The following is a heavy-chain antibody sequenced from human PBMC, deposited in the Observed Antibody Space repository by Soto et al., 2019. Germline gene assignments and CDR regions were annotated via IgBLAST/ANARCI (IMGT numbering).Heavy chain of an antibody. D-gene: IGHD3-9*01. CDR1: GFTVSSNY. CDR2: IYSGGST. CDR3: ARGASYYDILTGPNNWFDP. V-gene: IGHV3-53*01. Sequence: EVQLVESGGGLIQPGGSLRLSCAASGFTVSSNYMSWVRQAPGKGLEWVSVIYSGGSTYYADSVEGRFTISRDNSKNTLYLQMNSLRAEDTAVYYCARGASYYDILTGPNNWFDPWGQGTLVTVSS. J-gene: IGHJ5*02.